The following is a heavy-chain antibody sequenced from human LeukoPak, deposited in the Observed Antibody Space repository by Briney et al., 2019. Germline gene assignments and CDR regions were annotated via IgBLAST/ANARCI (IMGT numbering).Heavy chain of an antibody. V-gene: IGHV1-46*01. CDR3: ARNYYDSSGYLADYYYYMDV. CDR1: GYTFTSYG. Sequence: ASVKVSCKASGYTFTSYGISWVRQAPGQGLEWMGIINPSGGSTSYAQKFQGRVTMTRDTSTSTVYMELSSLRSEDTAVYYCARNYYDSSGYLADYYYYMDVWGKGTTVTVSS. D-gene: IGHD3-22*01. CDR2: INPSGGST. J-gene: IGHJ6*03.